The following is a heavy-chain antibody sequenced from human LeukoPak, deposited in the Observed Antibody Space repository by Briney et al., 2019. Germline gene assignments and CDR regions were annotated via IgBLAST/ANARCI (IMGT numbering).Heavy chain of an antibody. J-gene: IGHJ4*02. CDR1: GYTFTGYY. CDR3: ARDPNYLDDRCDY. V-gene: IGHV1-18*04. D-gene: IGHD3-16*02. Sequence: GASVKVSCKASGYTFTGYYMHWVRQAPGQGLEWMGWISAYNGNTNYAQKLQGRVTMTTDTSTSTAYMELRSLRSDDTAVYYCARDPNYLDDRCDYWGQGTLVTVSS. CDR2: ISAYNGNT.